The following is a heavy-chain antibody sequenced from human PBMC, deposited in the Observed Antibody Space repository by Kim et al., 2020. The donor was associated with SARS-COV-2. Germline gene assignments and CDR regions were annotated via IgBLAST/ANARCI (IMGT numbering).Heavy chain of an antibody. J-gene: IGHJ5*02. CDR2: IYYSGST. CDR1: GGSISSSSYY. Sequence: SETLSLTCTVSGGSISSSSYYWGWIRQPPGKGLEWIGSIYYSGSTYYNPSLKSRVTISVDTSKNQFSLKLSSVTAADTAVYYCARHAHGGNSVYNWFDPWGQGTLVTVSS. V-gene: IGHV4-39*01. D-gene: IGHD2-21*02. CDR3: ARHAHGGNSVYNWFDP.